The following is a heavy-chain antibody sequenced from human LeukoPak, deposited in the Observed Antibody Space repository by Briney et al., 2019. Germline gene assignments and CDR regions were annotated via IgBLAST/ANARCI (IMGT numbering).Heavy chain of an antibody. Sequence: PGGSLRLSCAASGFTFSSYWMHWVRQAPGKGLVWVSRINTDGSSTSYADSVKGRFTISRDNAKNTLYLQMNSLRAEDPAVYYCARVRYGPGKAFDIWGQGTMVTVSS. D-gene: IGHD3-16*01. CDR1: GFTFSSYW. V-gene: IGHV3-74*01. CDR3: ARVRYGPGKAFDI. CDR2: INTDGSST. J-gene: IGHJ3*02.